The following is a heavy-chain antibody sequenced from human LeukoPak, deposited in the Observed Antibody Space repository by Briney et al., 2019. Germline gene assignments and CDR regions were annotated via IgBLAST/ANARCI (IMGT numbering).Heavy chain of an antibody. D-gene: IGHD2-15*01. CDR1: GFMFGDYW. Sequence: GGSLRLSCVASGFMFGDYWMRWDRQAPGKGLEWVASINQNEVVKYYVDSVKGRFTISRDNAKTSLFLQMNSLRIDDTAMYYCTRTVNAASDFWGQGTLVTVSS. CDR3: TRTVNAASDF. V-gene: IGHV3-7*03. CDR2: INQNEVVK. J-gene: IGHJ4*02.